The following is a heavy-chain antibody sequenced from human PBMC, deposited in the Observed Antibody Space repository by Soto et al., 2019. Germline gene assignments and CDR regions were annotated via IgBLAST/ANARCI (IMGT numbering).Heavy chain of an antibody. CDR2: IYYSGSI. V-gene: IGHV4-39*01. CDR1: GVSLSSNTYY. J-gene: IGHJ5*02. D-gene: IGHD3-10*01. CDR3: ARRSRGNFYGSETFDH. Sequence: QLQLQESGPGLVKPSETLSLTCAVSGVSLSSNTYYWGWIRQPPGKGLEWIGNIYYSGSIYYNPSLMSRITMDIDTSKNQFSLKLTSVTAADTALYYCARRSRGNFYGSETFDHWGQGTLVTVSS.